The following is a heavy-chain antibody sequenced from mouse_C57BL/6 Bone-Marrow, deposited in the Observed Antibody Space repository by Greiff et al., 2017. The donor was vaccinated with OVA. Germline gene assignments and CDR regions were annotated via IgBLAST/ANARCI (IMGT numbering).Heavy chain of an antibody. CDR2: IYPGDGDT. D-gene: IGHD1-1*01. CDR1: GYAFSSSW. V-gene: IGHV1-82*01. CDR3: ARREYGSSYWYFDV. Sequence: QVQLQQSGPELVKPGASVKISCKASGYAFSSSWMNWVKQRPGKGLEWIGRIYPGDGDTNYNGKFKGKATLTVYKSSSTAYMQLCSLTSEDSAVYYCARREYGSSYWYFDVWGTGTTVTVSS. J-gene: IGHJ1*03.